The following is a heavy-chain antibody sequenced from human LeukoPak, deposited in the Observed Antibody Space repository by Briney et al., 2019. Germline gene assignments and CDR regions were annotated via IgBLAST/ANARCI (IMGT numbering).Heavy chain of an antibody. J-gene: IGHJ4*02. D-gene: IGHD6-19*01. CDR2: IVVGSGNT. CDR1: GFTFTSSA. Sequence: SVKVSCKASGFTFTSSAMQWVRQARGQLLEWIGWIVVGSGNTNYAQKFQERVTITRDMSTSTAYMELSSLRSEDTAVYYCAAVGYSSGWYERKTTFDYWGQGTLVTVSS. V-gene: IGHV1-58*02. CDR3: AAVGYSSGWYERKTTFDY.